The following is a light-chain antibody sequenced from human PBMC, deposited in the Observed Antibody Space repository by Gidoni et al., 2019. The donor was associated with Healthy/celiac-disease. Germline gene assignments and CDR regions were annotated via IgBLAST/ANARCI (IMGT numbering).Light chain of an antibody. J-gene: IGLJ2*01. CDR2: DVS. Sequence: QSALTQPASASGSPGKSITIACPGTSSDVGGYNYVSWYQQHPGKAPKLMIYDVSNRPSGVSNRFSGSKSGNTASLTISGLQAEDEADYYCSSYTSSSTPVFGGGTKLTVL. CDR3: SSYTSSSTPV. CDR1: SSDVGGYNY. V-gene: IGLV2-14*01.